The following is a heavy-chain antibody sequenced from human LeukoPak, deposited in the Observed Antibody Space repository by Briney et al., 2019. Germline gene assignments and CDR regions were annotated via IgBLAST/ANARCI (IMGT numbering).Heavy chain of an antibody. D-gene: IGHD3-10*01. CDR2: IWYDGSNK. J-gene: IGHJ6*02. V-gene: IGHV3-33*01. Sequence: GRSLRLSCAASGFTFSSYGMHWVRQAPGKGLEWVAVIWYDGSNKYYADSVKGRFTISRDNSKNSLYLQMNSLRAEDTAVYYCARVFPDGSLYYYYGMDVWGQGTTVTVSS. CDR3: ARVFPDGSLYYYYGMDV. CDR1: GFTFSSYG.